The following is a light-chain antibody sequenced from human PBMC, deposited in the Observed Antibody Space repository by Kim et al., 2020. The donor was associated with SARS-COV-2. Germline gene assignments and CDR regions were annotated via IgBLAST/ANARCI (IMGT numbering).Light chain of an antibody. CDR2: GAS. J-gene: IGKJ4*01. V-gene: IGKV1-17*03. CDR3: IRHSTYPVT. Sequence: DIQMTQSPSAMSASVGDRLTITCRASQGIRNYLAWFQQKPGKAPKRLIYGASSLESGVPSRFSGSGSGTEFTHTISSLKPEDFATYYSIRHSTYPVTFGGGTKVDIK. CDR1: QGIRNY.